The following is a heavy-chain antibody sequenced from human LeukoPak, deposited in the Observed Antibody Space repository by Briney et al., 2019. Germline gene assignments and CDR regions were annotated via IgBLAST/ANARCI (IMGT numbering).Heavy chain of an antibody. CDR1: GGSISSGGYY. Sequence: SQTLSLTCTVSGGSISSGGYYWSWIRQHPGKGLEWIGYIYYSGSTYYNPSLKSRVTISVDTSKNQFSLKLSSVTAADTAVYYCARAAADMDTAMVTVDYWGQGTLVTVSS. CDR3: ARAAADMDTAMVTVDY. V-gene: IGHV4-31*03. D-gene: IGHD5-18*01. J-gene: IGHJ4*02. CDR2: IYYSGST.